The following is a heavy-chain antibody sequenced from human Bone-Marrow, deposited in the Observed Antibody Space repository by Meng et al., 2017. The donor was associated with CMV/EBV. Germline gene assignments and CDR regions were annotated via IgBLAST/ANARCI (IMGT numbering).Heavy chain of an antibody. V-gene: IGHV1-2*02. CDR3: SYGSGSYYPFNY. J-gene: IGHJ4*02. CDR1: GYTFTGYY. CDR2: INPNSGGT. D-gene: IGHD3-10*01. Sequence: QVELVQAWAEVKKPGASVKVFCNASGYTFTGYYMHGVRQAPGQGLEWMGWINPNSGGTNYAQKLQGRVTMTRDTSISTAYMELSRLRSDDTAVYYCSYGSGSYYPFNYWGQGTLVIVSS.